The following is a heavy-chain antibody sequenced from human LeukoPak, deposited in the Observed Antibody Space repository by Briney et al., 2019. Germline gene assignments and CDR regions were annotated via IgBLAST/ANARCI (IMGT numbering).Heavy chain of an antibody. D-gene: IGHD3-22*01. CDR2: ISSDGGST. J-gene: IGHJ4*02. CDR1: GFTFSSYA. Sequence: GGSLRLSCSASGFTFSSYAMHWVRQAPGKGLEYVSAISSDGGSTYYADSVKGRFTISRDNSKNTLSLQMNSLRAEDTAVYHCARDRRRYYDTSGYCLDYWGQGTLVTVSS. CDR3: ARDRRRYYDTSGYCLDY. V-gene: IGHV3-64*04.